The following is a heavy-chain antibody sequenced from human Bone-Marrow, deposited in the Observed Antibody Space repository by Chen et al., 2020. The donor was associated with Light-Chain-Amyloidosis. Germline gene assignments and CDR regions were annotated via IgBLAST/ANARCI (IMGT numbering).Heavy chain of an antibody. J-gene: IGHJ6*02. CDR2: ISSSGSTI. D-gene: IGHD6-6*01. V-gene: IGHV3-11*01. Sequence: QVQLVESGGGLVKPGGSLRLSCAASGFTFSDYYMSWIRQAPGKGLEWVSYISSSGSTIYYAASVKGRFTISRDNAKNSLYLQMNSLRAEDTAVYYCARERVLVPYYYYGMDVWGQGTTVTVSS. CDR1: GFTFSDYY. CDR3: ARERVLVPYYYYGMDV.